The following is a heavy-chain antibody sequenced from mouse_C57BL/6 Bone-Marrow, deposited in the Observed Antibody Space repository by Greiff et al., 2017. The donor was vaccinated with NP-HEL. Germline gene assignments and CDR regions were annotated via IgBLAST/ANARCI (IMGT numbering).Heavy chain of an antibody. CDR3: ARGRCITTVVDY. CDR2: IYPGDGDT. J-gene: IGHJ2*01. V-gene: IGHV1-82*01. D-gene: IGHD1-1*01. Sequence: QVQLQQSGPELVKPGASVKISCKASGYAFSSSWMNWVKQRPGKGLEWIGRIYPGDGDTNYNGKFKGKATLTVDKSSSTAYMQLSSLTSEDSAVYFCARGRCITTVVDYWGQGTTLTVSS. CDR1: GYAFSSSW.